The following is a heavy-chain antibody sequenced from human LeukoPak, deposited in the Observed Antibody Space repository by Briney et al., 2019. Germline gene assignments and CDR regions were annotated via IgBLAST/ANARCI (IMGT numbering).Heavy chain of an antibody. CDR3: ARAGGVVGSGTAGYFDY. CDR1: GFTLSSYW. D-gene: IGHD3-10*01. Sequence: PGGSLRLSCAASGFTLSSYWMHWVRQVPGKGLMWVSVIYTDDISTNYADSVKGRFTISRDNSKNTLYLQMNSLRAEDTAVYYCARAGGVVGSGTAGYFDYWGQGTLVTVSS. V-gene: IGHV3-74*01. CDR2: IYTDDIST. J-gene: IGHJ4*02.